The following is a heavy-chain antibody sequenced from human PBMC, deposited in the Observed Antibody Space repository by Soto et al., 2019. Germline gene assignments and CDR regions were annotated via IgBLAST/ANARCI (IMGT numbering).Heavy chain of an antibody. CDR1: WFSPHTSERG. D-gene: IGHD2-15*01. CDR3: VHSPAYCSGPGCDYFDY. V-gene: IGHV2-5*02. CDR2: IYWDDDK. Sequence: SRPTLVNPTQNPTLTCTFSWFSPHTSERGGGWIRQPPRKALERLALIYWDDDKRYSPSLKSRLTITKDTSKNQVVLTMTNMDPVDTATYYCVHSPAYCSGPGCDYFDYWGLGTLVTVSS. J-gene: IGHJ4*02.